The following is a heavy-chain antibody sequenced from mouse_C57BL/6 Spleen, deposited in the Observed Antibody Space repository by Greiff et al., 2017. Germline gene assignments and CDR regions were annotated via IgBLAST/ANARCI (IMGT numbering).Heavy chain of an antibody. Sequence: EVQLQQSGPELVKPGASVKISCKASGYTFTDYYMNWVKQSHGKSLEWIGDINPNNGGTSYNQKFKGKATLTVDKSSSTAYMELRRLTSEDSAVYYCARGYDYWYFEVWGTGTTVTVSS. D-gene: IGHD2-3*01. J-gene: IGHJ1*03. CDR3: ARGYDYWYFEV. V-gene: IGHV1-26*01. CDR1: GYTFTDYY. CDR2: INPNNGGT.